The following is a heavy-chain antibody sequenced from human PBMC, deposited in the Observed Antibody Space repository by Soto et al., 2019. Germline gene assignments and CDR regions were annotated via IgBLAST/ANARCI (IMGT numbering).Heavy chain of an antibody. V-gene: IGHV3-7*03. Sequence: EVQLVQSGGGLVQPGGSLRLSCEVSGFTLSTYWMSWVRQAPGKGLEWVANIKEDGTEKYYVNSVRGRFTISRDTAKKALVLEMDSLGGEGPGVVYWGGSPLGLGWTGGGVYFEHWGQGTLVTVSS. D-gene: IGHD3-16*01. CDR2: IKEDGTEK. CDR1: GFTLSTYW. J-gene: IGHJ4*02. CDR3: GGSPLGLGWTGGGVYFEH.